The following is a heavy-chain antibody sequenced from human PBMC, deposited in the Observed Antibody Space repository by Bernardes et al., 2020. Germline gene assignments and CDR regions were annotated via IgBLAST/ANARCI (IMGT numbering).Heavy chain of an antibody. V-gene: IGHV4-59*08. CDR3: ARQDITSIGARGDWFDP. CDR1: NGSISSYY. J-gene: IGHJ5*02. D-gene: IGHD1-20*01. Sequence: SETLSLTCTVSNGSISSYYWSWIRQPPGKGLEWIGYSHYSGRINYNPSLKSRVTISVDTSKNHHHLKLNSVTAADTAVYYCARQDITSIGARGDWFDPWGQGTLVIVSS. CDR2: SHYSGRI.